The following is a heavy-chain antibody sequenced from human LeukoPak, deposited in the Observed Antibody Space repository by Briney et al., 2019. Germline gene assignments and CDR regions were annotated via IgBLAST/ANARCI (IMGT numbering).Heavy chain of an antibody. CDR2: IYYSGST. Sequence: PSETLSLTCTVSGGSISSYYWSWIRQPPGKGLEWIGYIYYSGSTNYNPSLKSRVTISVDTSKNQFSLKLSSVTAADTAVYYCARGYYYDSSGLLDYWGQGTLVTVSS. D-gene: IGHD3-22*01. J-gene: IGHJ4*02. V-gene: IGHV4-59*01. CDR1: GGSISSYY. CDR3: ARGYYYDSSGLLDY.